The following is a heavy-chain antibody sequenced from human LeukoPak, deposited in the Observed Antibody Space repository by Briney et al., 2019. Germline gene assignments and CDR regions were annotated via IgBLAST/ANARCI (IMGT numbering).Heavy chain of an antibody. CDR1: GGSICKYY. CDR3: AREALLRYYFDF. CDR2: VYTTGST. J-gene: IGHJ4*02. Sequence: SQTLSLTCTVSGGSICKYYRSWIRQAAGKGLEWIACVYTTGSTNYNPSLKSRVTMSVDTSKNRFSLKLSSVTAADTAVYYCAREALLRYYFDFWGQGTLVTVSS. V-gene: IGHV4-4*07.